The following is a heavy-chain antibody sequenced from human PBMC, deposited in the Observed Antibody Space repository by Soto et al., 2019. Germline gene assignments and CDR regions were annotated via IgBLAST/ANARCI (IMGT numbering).Heavy chain of an antibody. Sequence: QVQLVQSGPEVKKPGSSVKVSCKGLGYNFIKYGINWVRQAPGQGLEWMGWISPYSSYTHSAQQFQGRLTLTTDTAATTPYMELGSLRSADTAVYYCTREAIVVIPAAQPSHFDSWGQGTLVTVSS. D-gene: IGHD2-2*01. J-gene: IGHJ4*02. CDR3: TREAIVVIPAAQPSHFDS. CDR1: GYNFIKYG. CDR2: ISPYSSYT. V-gene: IGHV1-18*01.